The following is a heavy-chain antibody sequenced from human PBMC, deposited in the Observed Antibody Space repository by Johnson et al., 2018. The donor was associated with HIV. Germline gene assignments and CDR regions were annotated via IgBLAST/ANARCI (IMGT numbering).Heavy chain of an antibody. J-gene: IGHJ3*02. V-gene: IGHV3-23*04. Sequence: VQLVESGGGVVQPGRSLRLSCAASGFTFSSYAMSWVRQAPGKGLEWVSAISGSGGSTYYADSVKGRSHISRENAKKSLYLQMNSLRAGDTAVYYCARGSIAAAGWGAFDIWGQGTVVTVSS. D-gene: IGHD6-13*01. CDR3: ARGSIAAAGWGAFDI. CDR2: ISGSGGST. CDR1: GFTFSSYA.